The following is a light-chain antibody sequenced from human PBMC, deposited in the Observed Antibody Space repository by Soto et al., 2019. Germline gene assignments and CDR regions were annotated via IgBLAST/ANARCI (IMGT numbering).Light chain of an antibody. J-gene: IGKJ1*01. CDR2: ATS. CDR3: QQYGSSLWT. CDR1: QSVTSTY. V-gene: IGKV3-20*01. Sequence: EIVLTQSPGTLSLSPGERGSLSCRASQSVTSTYLAWYQQKPGQAPRLLIYATSTRATGIPDRFSGSGSGTDFTLTISRLEPEDFAVYYCQQYGSSLWTFGQWTKVEIK.